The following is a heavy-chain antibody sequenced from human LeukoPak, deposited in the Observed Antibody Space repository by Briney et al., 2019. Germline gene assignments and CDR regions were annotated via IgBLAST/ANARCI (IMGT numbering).Heavy chain of an antibody. CDR1: GFTLNIYG. CDR2: IRYDGSNK. J-gene: IGHJ4*02. Sequence: PGGSLRLSCAASGFTLNIYGMHWVRQAPAKGLEWVAFIRYDGSNKYYADSVKGRFTISRDNSKNTLYLQMNSLRAADTAVYYCAKAAIAAAFYYFDYWGQGTLVTVSS. V-gene: IGHV3-30*02. D-gene: IGHD6-13*01. CDR3: AKAAIAAAFYYFDY.